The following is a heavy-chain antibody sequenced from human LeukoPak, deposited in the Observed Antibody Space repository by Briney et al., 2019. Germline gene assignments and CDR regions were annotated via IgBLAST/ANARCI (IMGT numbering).Heavy chain of an antibody. CDR2: ISGSGGST. CDR3: SRGGFRDDNIYDS. D-gene: IGHD5-24*01. V-gene: IGHV3-23*01. J-gene: IGHJ5*01. CDR1: GFTFSSYA. Sequence: GGSLRLSCAASGFTFSSYAMSWVRQAPGKGLEWVSAISGSGGSTYYTDSVKGRFTTSRDNDNNSLYLQMNSLRAEDTALYFCSRGGFRDDNIYDSWGQGTLVTVSS.